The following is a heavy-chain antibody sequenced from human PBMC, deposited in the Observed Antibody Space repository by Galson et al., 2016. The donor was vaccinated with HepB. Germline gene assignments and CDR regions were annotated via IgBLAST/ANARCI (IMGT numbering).Heavy chain of an antibody. V-gene: IGHV3-23*01. D-gene: IGHD2-15*01. CDR1: GFTFNNYD. Sequence: SLRLSCAASGFTFNNYDMTWVRQAPGKGLEWVSTISGSGGSTDYADSVKGRSTISRDNSKNTLYLQMNSLRAEDTAVYYCAKDSPYWVPLGYYYGMDVWGQGTTVTVSS. CDR3: AKDSPYWVPLGYYYGMDV. J-gene: IGHJ6*02. CDR2: ISGSGGST.